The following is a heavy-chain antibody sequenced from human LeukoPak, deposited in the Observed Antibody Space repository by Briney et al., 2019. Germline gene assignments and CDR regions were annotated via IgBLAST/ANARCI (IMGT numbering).Heavy chain of an antibody. CDR1: GFTFSNYA. CDR2: LSDSSGST. Sequence: GGFLRLSCAASGFTFSNYAMTWVRQAPGGGLEWVSALSDSSGSTCYADSVKGRFTISRDNSKNTLYLQMNSLRAEDTAVYYCAKGGAVAGPHYYNMDVWGQGTTVTVSS. CDR3: AKGGAVAGPHYYNMDV. V-gene: IGHV3-23*01. D-gene: IGHD6-19*01. J-gene: IGHJ6*02.